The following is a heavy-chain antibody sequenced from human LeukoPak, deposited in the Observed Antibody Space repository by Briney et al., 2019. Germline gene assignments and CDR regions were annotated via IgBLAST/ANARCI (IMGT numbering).Heavy chain of an antibody. V-gene: IGHV4-59*01. D-gene: IGHD3-10*01. CDR1: GFTFDDYG. J-gene: IGHJ6*03. CDR3: ARTTMVRGTYYMDV. Sequence: GSLRLSCAASGFTFDDYGMSWIRQPPGKGLEWIGCIYYSGYTNYKSSLKSRVTISVDTSKNQFSLKLSSVTAADTAVYYCARTTMVRGTYYMDVWGKGTTVTVSS. CDR2: IYYSGYT.